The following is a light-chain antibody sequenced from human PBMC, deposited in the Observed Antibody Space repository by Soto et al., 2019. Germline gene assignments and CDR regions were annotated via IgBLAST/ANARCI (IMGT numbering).Light chain of an antibody. V-gene: IGLV1-47*01. J-gene: IGLJ2*01. Sequence: QSVLTQPPSASGTPGQRVTISCSGSISNIGTNYVYWYQQLPGTAPKLLIFRHDQRPSGVPDRFSGSKSGTSASLAISGLRSEDEADYYCASWDDSLSGPVFGGGTKVTVL. CDR1: ISNIGTNY. CDR3: ASWDDSLSGPV. CDR2: RHD.